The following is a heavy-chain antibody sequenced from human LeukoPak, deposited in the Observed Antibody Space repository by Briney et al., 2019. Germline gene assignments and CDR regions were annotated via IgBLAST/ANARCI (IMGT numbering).Heavy chain of an antibody. CDR3: ARSGLWFGELYN. CDR2: INPNSGGT. J-gene: IGHJ4*02. Sequence: ASVMVSCKASGYTFTDYYIHWVRQAPGQGLEWMGWINPNSGGTNYAQKFQGRVTMTRDTSISTAYMELSRLRSDDTAVYYCARSGLWFGELYNWGQGTLVTVSS. D-gene: IGHD3-10*01. CDR1: GYTFTDYY. V-gene: IGHV1-2*02.